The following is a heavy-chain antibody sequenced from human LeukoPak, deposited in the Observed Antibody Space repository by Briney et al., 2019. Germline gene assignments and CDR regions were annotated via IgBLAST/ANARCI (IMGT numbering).Heavy chain of an antibody. CDR1: GGSISSYY. CDR3: ARGTYYYGSGSYYYFDY. V-gene: IGHV4-59*01. Sequence: KSSETLSLTCTVSGGSISSYYGSWIRQPPGGGLGWIEYIYYSGSTNYNPPLKSRVTISVDPSKSQFSLKLSSVTAADPAVYYCARGTYYYGSGSYYYFDYWGQGTLVTVSS. D-gene: IGHD3-10*01. CDR2: IYYSGST. J-gene: IGHJ4*02.